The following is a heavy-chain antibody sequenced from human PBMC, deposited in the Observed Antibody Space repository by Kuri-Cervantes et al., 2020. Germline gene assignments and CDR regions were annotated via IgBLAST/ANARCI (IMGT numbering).Heavy chain of an antibody. CDR2: IWYDGSNK. D-gene: IGHD3-22*01. J-gene: IGHJ4*02. CDR3: HANPYYYDSSGYYSRHIDY. V-gene: IGHV3-33*03. Sequence: GESLKISCAASGFTFSSYGMHWVRQAPGKGLEWVAVIWYDGSNKYYADSVKGRFTISRGNAKNSLYLQMNSLRAEDTAVYYCHANPYYYDSSGYYSRHIDYWGQGTLVTVS. CDR1: GFTFSSYG.